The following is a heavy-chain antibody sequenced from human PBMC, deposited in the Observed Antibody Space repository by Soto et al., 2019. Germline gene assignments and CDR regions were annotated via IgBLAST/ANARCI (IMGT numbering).Heavy chain of an antibody. D-gene: IGHD6-19*01. CDR1: GGSISSYY. V-gene: IGHV4-59*01. J-gene: IGHJ4*02. CDR3: AKDTSQMAAIGLLDY. CDR2: IYYSGST. Sequence: SETLSLTCTVSGGSISSYYWSWIRQPPGKGLEWIGYIYYSGSTNYNPSLKSRVTISVDTSKNQFSLKLSSVTAEDTAVYYCAKDTSQMAAIGLLDYWGQGTQVTVSS.